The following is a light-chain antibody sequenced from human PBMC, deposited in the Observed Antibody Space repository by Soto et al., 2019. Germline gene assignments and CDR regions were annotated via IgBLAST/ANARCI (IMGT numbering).Light chain of an antibody. V-gene: IGLV3-1*01. J-gene: IGLJ2*01. Sequence: SYELTQPPSVSVSPGQTASITCSGDKLGDKYASGYQQKPGQSPVMLIYQDMKRPSGIPERFSGSNSGNTATLTISGTQAMDEADYYCQAWDSSSVIFGGGTKLTVL. CDR1: KLGDKY. CDR3: QAWDSSSVI. CDR2: QDM.